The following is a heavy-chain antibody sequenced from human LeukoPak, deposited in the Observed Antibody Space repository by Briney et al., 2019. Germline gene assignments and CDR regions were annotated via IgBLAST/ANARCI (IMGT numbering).Heavy chain of an antibody. CDR2: ISSSGDTR. CDR3: AGGYGSYSPDY. D-gene: IGHD1-26*01. V-gene: IGHV3-48*03. J-gene: IGHJ4*02. CDR1: GFTFSTFE. Sequence: GGSLRLSCAASGFTFSTFEMSWVRQAPGMGLEWVSYISSSGDTRFYADSVKGRFTISRDNAKNSLFLQMNSLRVEDTALYFCAGGYGSYSPDYWGQGTRVTVS.